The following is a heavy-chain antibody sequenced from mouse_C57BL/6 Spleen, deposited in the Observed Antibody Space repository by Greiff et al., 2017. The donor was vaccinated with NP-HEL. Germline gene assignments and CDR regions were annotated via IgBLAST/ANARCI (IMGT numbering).Heavy chain of an antibody. Sequence: QVQLQQSGPGLVQPSQSLSITCTVSGFSLTSYGVHWVRQSPGKGLEWLGVIWSGGSTDYNAAFISRLSISKDNSKSQVFFKMNSLQADDTAIYYCARSDRGYFDYWGQGTTLTVSS. CDR1: GFSLTSYG. CDR2: IWSGGST. D-gene: IGHD3-1*01. CDR3: ARSDRGYFDY. J-gene: IGHJ2*01. V-gene: IGHV2-2*01.